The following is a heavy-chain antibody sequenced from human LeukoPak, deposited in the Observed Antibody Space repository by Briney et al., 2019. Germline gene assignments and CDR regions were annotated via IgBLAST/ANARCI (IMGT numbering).Heavy chain of an antibody. CDR1: GFTFSSYS. Sequence: SGGSLRLSCAASGFTFSSYSMIWVRQAPGRGLEWVSSISSSSSYIYYVDSVKGRVTTSRDNVENSLYLQMNSLRAEDTAVYYCARAKVGARDYFDYWGQGTLVTVSS. CDR3: ARAKVGARDYFDY. D-gene: IGHD1-26*01. CDR2: ISSSSSYI. V-gene: IGHV3-21*01. J-gene: IGHJ4*02.